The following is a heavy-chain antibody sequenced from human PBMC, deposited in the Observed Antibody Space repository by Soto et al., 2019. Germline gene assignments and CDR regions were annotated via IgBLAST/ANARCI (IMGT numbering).Heavy chain of an antibody. CDR2: IIPIFGTA. D-gene: IGHD2-15*01. J-gene: IGHJ6*02. CDR1: GGTFSSYA. CDR3: ARAIVVVVAATENYYYYGMDV. Sequence: SVKVSCKASGGTFSSYAISWVRQAPGQGLEWMGGIIPIFGTANYAQKFQGRVTITADESTSTAYMELSSLRSEDTAVYYCARAIVVVVAATENYYYYGMDVWGQGTTVTVSS. V-gene: IGHV1-69*13.